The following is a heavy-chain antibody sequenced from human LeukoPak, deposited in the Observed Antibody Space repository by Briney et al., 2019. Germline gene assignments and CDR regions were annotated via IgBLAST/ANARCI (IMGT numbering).Heavy chain of an antibody. CDR3: AREGRPYGDYDVFDY. D-gene: IGHD4-17*01. V-gene: IGHV3-48*04. CDR1: EFIFSSHS. CDR2: ISSSDGTI. J-gene: IGHJ4*02. Sequence: GGSLRLSCAASEFIFSSHSMNWVRQAPGEGLEWISYISSSDGTIYYADSVKGQFTISRDNAKNSLYLEMNSLRAEDTGVYYCAREGRPYGDYDVFDYWGQGTLVTVSS.